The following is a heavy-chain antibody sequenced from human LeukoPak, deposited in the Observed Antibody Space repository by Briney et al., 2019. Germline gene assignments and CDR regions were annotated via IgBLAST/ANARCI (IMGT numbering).Heavy chain of an antibody. CDR1: GGSFSGYY. V-gene: IGHV4-34*01. CDR3: ARTYDFWSGYPAAYYFGY. J-gene: IGHJ4*02. Sequence: SETLSLTCAVYGGSFSGYYWSWIRQPPGKGLEWIGEINHSGSTNYNPSLKSRVTISVDTSKNQFSLKLSSVTAADTAVYYCARTYDFWSGYPAAYYFGYWGQGTLVTVSS. CDR2: INHSGST. D-gene: IGHD3-3*01.